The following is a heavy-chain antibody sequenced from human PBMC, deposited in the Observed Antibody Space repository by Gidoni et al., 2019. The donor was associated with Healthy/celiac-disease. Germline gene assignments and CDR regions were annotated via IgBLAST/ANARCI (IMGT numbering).Heavy chain of an antibody. D-gene: IGHD2-2*01. CDR3: ARDICSSTSCYDYYYGMVV. CDR1: GFTFRSYA. J-gene: IGHJ6*02. V-gene: IGHV3-30-3*01. CDR2: ISYDGSNK. Sequence: QVQLVESGGGVVQPGRSLRLSCAASGFTFRSYAMHWVRQAPGKGLEWVAVISYDGSNKYYADSVKGRFTISRDNSKNTLYLQMNSLRAEDTAVYYCARDICSSTSCYDYYYGMVVWGQGTTVTVSS.